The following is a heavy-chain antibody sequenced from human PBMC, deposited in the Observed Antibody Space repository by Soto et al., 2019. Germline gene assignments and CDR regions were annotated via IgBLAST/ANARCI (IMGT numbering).Heavy chain of an antibody. J-gene: IGHJ6*02. CDR3: ARAPRRYCTSLSCLGLYGLDV. Sequence: QAQLVESGGGVVQPGRSLRLSCAASGFTFSDYAMHWVRHVPGQGLEWVAVISFDGNIKYDADSVKGRFTITRDNSKNTLCLQMDSLKGEDTAVYSCARAPRRYCTSLSCLGLYGLDVWGQGTAVTVAS. CDR1: GFTFSDYA. V-gene: IGHV3-30-3*01. CDR2: ISFDGNIK. D-gene: IGHD2-8*01.